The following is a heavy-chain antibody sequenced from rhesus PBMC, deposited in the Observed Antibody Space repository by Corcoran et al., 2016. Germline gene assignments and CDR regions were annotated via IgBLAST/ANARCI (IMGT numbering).Heavy chain of an antibody. Sequence: QLQLQESGPGLVKPSETLSVTCAVSGGSISSSYWSWIRQAPGKGLEWIGYIYGSGSSTNYNPSLKIRVTLSVDTSKNQFSLKLSSVTAADTAVYYGASRRYSSWLNAFDFWGQGLRVTVSS. CDR1: GGSISSSY. CDR2: IYGSGSST. D-gene: IGHD6-13*01. V-gene: IGHV4-169*01. CDR3: ASRRYSSWLNAFDF. J-gene: IGHJ3*01.